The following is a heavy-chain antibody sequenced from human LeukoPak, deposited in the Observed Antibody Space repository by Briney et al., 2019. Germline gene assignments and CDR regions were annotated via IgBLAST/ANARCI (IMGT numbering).Heavy chain of an antibody. V-gene: IGHV1-3*01. CDR3: ATVTTNTFDY. CDR1: GYTFTSYA. CDR2: INAGKGNT. J-gene: IGHJ4*02. Sequence: AASVKVSCKASGYTFTSYAMHWVRQAPGQRLEWMGWINAGKGNTKYSQKFQGRVTITRDTSASTAYMELSSLRSEDTAVYYCATVTTNTFDYWGQGTLVTVSS. D-gene: IGHD4-17*01.